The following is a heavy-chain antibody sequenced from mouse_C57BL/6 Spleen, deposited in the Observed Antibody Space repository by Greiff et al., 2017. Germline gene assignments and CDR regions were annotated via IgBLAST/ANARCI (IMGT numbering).Heavy chain of an antibody. Sequence: VKLMESGPELVKPGASVKISCKASGYAFSSSWMNWVKQRPGKGLEWIGRIYPGDGDTNYNGKFKGKATLTADKSSSTAYMQLSSLTSADSAVYFCARPSSGPHYYAMDCWGQGTSVTVSA. CDR3: ARPSSGPHYYAMDC. V-gene: IGHV1-82*01. CDR2: IYPGDGDT. J-gene: IGHJ4*01. D-gene: IGHD3-2*02. CDR1: GYAFSSSW.